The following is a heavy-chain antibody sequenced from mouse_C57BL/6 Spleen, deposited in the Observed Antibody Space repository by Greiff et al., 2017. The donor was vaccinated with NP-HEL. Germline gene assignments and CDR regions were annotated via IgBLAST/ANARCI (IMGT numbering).Heavy chain of an antibody. CDR3: ARARVGATVAY. Sequence: QVQLQQPGAELVKPGASVKLSCKASGYTFTSYWMHWVKQRPGQGLEWIGEIDPADGDTNYNEKFKGKATLTVDKSSSTAYMQLSSLTSEDSAVYFCARARVGATVAYWGQGTTVTVSS. CDR1: GYTFTSYW. J-gene: IGHJ2*01. CDR2: IDPADGDT. D-gene: IGHD1-1*01. V-gene: IGHV1-69*02.